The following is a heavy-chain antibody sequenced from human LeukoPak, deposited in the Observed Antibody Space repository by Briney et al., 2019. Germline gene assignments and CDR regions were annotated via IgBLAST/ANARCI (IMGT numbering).Heavy chain of an antibody. CDR3: ARVEYISGYSHVY. V-gene: IGHV1-8*01. Sequence: GASVKVSCKTSGYTFTSYDINWVRQATGQGLEWMGWMNPNSGNTGYAQKFQGRVTMTGNIFISTAYMELSSLRSEDTAVYYCARVEYISGYSHVYWGQGTLVTVSS. CDR2: MNPNSGNT. D-gene: IGHD3-22*01. J-gene: IGHJ4*02. CDR1: GYTFTSYD.